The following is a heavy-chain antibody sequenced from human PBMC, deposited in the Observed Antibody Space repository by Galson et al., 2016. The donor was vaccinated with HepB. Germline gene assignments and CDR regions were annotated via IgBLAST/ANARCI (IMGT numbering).Heavy chain of an antibody. D-gene: IGHD3-10*01. Sequence: SLRLSCATSGFSFSAYGMNWVRQIPGKGLAWVALISGDGGPSNYADSVKGRFTISRDNSKNTLYLQMNSLSAEDTGMYYCTQGSHRLRFDYWGQGTLVIVSS. CDR3: TQGSHRLRFDY. CDR2: ISGDGGPS. J-gene: IGHJ4*02. CDR1: GFSFSAYG. V-gene: IGHV3-30*03.